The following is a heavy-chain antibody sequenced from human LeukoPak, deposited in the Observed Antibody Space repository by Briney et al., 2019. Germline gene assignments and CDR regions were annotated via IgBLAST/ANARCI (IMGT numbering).Heavy chain of an antibody. CDR2: IYYSGST. CDR1: GGSISRYY. Sequence: SETLSLTCTVSGGSISRYYWSWIRQPPGKGLEWIGYIYYSGSTNYNPSLKSRVTISVDTSRNQFSLKLSSVTAADTAVYYCARGAGYYDTIDYWGQGTLVTVSS. V-gene: IGHV4-59*01. D-gene: IGHD3-22*01. J-gene: IGHJ4*02. CDR3: ARGAGYYDTIDY.